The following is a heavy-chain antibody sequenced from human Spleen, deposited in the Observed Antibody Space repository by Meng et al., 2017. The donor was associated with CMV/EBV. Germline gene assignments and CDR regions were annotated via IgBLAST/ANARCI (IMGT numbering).Heavy chain of an antibody. CDR1: GYTFNSYH. V-gene: IGHV1-46*02. D-gene: IGHD2/OR15-2a*01. CDR3: AVLATTDSFDY. CDR2: INPSGGST. J-gene: IGHJ4*02. Sequence: SCKDSGYTFNSYHMHWVRQAPGQGLEWMGIINPSGGSTRYAQRFQGRVTLTRDTSTSTVYMEMISLRSDDTAVYYCAVLATTDSFDYWGQGTLVTVSS.